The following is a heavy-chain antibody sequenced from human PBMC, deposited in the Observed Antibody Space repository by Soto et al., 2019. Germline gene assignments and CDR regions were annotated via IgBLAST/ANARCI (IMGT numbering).Heavy chain of an antibody. CDR3: ARAFRGGDYSWNYYYYGMDV. CDR1: GFTFNSYG. J-gene: IGHJ6*02. CDR2: IWFDGRNE. D-gene: IGHD2-15*01. Sequence: QVQFVESGGGVVQPGRSLRLSCAASGFTFNSYGMHWVRQAPGKGLEWVAVIWFDGRNEYYADSVKGRFTISRDNSKNTLYLQMDSLRGDDTAVYYCARAFRGGDYSWNYYYYGMDVWGQGTTFTVSS. V-gene: IGHV3-33*01.